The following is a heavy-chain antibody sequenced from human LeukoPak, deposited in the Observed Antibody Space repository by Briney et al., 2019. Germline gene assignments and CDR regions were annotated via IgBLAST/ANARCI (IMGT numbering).Heavy chain of an antibody. CDR3: ASFRLGDSSSWYYYFDY. CDR1: GGTFSSYA. D-gene: IGHD6-13*01. V-gene: IGHV1-69*04. J-gene: IGHJ4*02. CDR2: IIPILGIA. Sequence: SVKVSCKASGGTFSSYAISWVRQAPGQGLEWMGRIIPILGIANYAQKFQGRVTITADKSTSTAYMELSSLRSEDTAVYYCASFRLGDSSSWYYYFDYWGQGTLVTVSS.